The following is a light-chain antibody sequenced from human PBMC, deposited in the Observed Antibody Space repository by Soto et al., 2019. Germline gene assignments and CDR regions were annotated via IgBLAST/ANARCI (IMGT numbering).Light chain of an antibody. J-gene: IGLJ1*01. V-gene: IGLV2-8*01. CDR2: EVN. CDR1: SSDVGGYKY. Sequence: HSARTQPPSASGSPGQSVTISCTGTSSDVGGYKYVSWYQQHPGKAPKLMIFEVNKRPSGVPDRFSGSTSGNTASLTVSGLQAEDEADYYCSSYAGSNNLGVFGSGTKVTVL. CDR3: SSYAGSNNLGV.